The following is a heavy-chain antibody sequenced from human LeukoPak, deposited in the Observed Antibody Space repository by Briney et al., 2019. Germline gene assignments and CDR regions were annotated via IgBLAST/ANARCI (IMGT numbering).Heavy chain of an antibody. CDR3: ARKTEDTAMVTDAFDI. CDR2: IYPGDSDT. V-gene: IGHV5-51*01. D-gene: IGHD5-18*01. J-gene: IGHJ3*02. Sequence: GESLKISCKGSGYRFSSYWIGWVRQMPGKGLEWMGIIYPGDSDTRYSPSFQGQVTISADKSISTAYLQWSSLKASDTAMYYCARKTEDTAMVTDAFDIWGQGTMVTVSS. CDR1: GYRFSSYW.